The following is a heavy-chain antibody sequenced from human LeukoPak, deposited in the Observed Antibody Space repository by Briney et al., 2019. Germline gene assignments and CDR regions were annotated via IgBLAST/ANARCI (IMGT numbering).Heavy chain of an antibody. V-gene: IGHV2-5*08. J-gene: IGHJ4*02. CDR1: GGSVSSGSYY. Sequence: TLSLTCTVSGGSVSSGSYYWSWIRQPPGKALEWLALIYWDDDKRYSPSLKSRLTITTDTSKNQVVLTLTNVDPVDTATYYCAHLNYGTTIDYWGQGTLVTVSS. D-gene: IGHD1/OR15-1a*01. CDR3: AHLNYGTTIDY. CDR2: IYWDDDK.